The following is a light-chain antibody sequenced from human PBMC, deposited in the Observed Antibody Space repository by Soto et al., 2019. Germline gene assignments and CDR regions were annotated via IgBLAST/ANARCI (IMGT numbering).Light chain of an antibody. V-gene: IGLV2-14*01. CDR1: GSDVGGYDY. J-gene: IGLJ1*01. Sequence: QSVLTQPASVSGSPGQSITISCTGTGSDVGGYDYVSWYQHHPGKAPKVMIYEVTNRPPGVSNRFSGSKSGNTASLTISGLLAEDEAHYNCSSDKSSSNYGLGIGTKVTV. CDR2: EVT. CDR3: SSDKSSSNYG.